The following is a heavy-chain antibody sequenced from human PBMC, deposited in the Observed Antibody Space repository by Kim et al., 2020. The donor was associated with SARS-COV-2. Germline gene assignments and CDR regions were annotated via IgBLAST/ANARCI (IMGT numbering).Heavy chain of an antibody. V-gene: IGHV4-34*01. J-gene: IGHJ5*02. D-gene: IGHD1-7*01. CDR3: ARGRRRGGTTWGNWFDP. Sequence: LKTRVTISVDTSKNQFSRQLSSVTAADTAVYYCARGRRRGGTTWGNWFDPWGQGTLVTVSS.